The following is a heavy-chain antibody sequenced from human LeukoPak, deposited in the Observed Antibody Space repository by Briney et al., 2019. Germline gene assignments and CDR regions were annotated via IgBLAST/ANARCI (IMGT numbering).Heavy chain of an antibody. CDR1: GGSISTSNYF. Sequence: PSEPLSLTCSVSGGSISTSNYFWGWIRQPPGKGLEWIGSIFYSGNTYYNPSLKSRATITVDTSKTQFPLMLSSVTAAATAVYYCVSSLGHLVPAPYYFDYWGQGTLVTVSS. V-gene: IGHV4-39*01. CDR2: IFYSGNT. D-gene: IGHD6-6*01. CDR3: VSSLGHLVPAPYYFDY. J-gene: IGHJ4*02.